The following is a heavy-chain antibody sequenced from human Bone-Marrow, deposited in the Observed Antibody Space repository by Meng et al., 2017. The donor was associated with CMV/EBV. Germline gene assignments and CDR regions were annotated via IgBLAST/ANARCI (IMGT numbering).Heavy chain of an antibody. CDR3: ARVAVLRFLEWLLSPFDY. V-gene: IGHV1-2*02. Sequence: ASVKVSCMSSGYTFTGYYMHWVRQAPGQGLEWMGWINPNSGGTNYAQKFQGRVTMTRDTSISTAYMELSRLRSDDTAVYYCARVAVLRFLEWLLSPFDYWGQGTLVTVSS. CDR1: GYTFTGYY. D-gene: IGHD3-3*01. CDR2: INPNSGGT. J-gene: IGHJ4*02.